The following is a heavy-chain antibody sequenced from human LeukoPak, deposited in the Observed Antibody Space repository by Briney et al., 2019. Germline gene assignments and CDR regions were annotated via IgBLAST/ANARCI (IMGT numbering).Heavy chain of an antibody. V-gene: IGHV5-51*01. J-gene: IGHJ4*02. CDR3: ARRRTGLSFDY. D-gene: IGHD3-10*01. CDR1: GYSFTSYW. Sequence: GESLKISYKGSGYSFTSYWIAWVRQMPGKGLEWMGIAYPADSDTTYSSSFQGQVTISADKSISTAYLQWSSLKASDTAIYYCARRRTGLSFDYWGQGTLVTVSS. CDR2: AYPADSDT.